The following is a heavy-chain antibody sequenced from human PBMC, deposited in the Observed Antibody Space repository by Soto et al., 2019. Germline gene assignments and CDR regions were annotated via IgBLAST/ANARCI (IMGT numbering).Heavy chain of an antibody. V-gene: IGHV4-30-2*01. Sequence: SETLSLTCTVSGGSISSGNFSWTWIRQPPGKGLEWIAYIFHTGSTFYNSSLKPRVSISVDRSKNQFSLKLKSVTETDTAVYYCARVKVGDLFRFNWFFDLWGLGTLVTVS. CDR3: ARVKVGDLFRFNWFFDL. CDR1: GGSISSGNFS. J-gene: IGHJ2*01. CDR2: IFHTGST. D-gene: IGHD3-3*01.